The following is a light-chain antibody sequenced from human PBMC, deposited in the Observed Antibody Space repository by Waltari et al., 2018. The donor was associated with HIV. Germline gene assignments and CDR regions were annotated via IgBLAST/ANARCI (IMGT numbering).Light chain of an antibody. CDR1: SSDVGAYNY. Sequence: QSALTQPRSVSESPGQSVTISCTGTSSDVGAYNYVSWYQQHPGRAPKFIIYNVSELPSGVPDRFSGSKSATPASLPISWLQADDEADYYCSSYAGTSNFVLFGGGTKLTVL. CDR3: SSYAGTSNFVL. CDR2: NVS. V-gene: IGLV2-11*01. J-gene: IGLJ2*01.